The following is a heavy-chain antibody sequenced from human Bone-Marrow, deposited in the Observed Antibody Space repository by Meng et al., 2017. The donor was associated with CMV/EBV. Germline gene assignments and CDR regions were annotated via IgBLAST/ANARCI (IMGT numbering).Heavy chain of an antibody. CDR2: ISYDGSNK. D-gene: IGHD6-13*01. V-gene: IGHV3-30*04. Sequence: GGSLRLSCAASGFTFSSYAMHWVRQAPGKGLEWVAVISYDGSNKYYADSVKGRFTISRDNSKNTLYLQMNSLRAEDTAVYYCARDLTSSSWYIPDYWDQATLVTVSS. J-gene: IGHJ4*02. CDR1: GFTFSSYA. CDR3: ARDLTSSSWYIPDY.